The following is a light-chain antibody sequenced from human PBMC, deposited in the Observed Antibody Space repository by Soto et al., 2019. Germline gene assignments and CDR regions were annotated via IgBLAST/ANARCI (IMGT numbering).Light chain of an antibody. CDR3: AAWDVSLNDVV. CDR1: SSNIGSNA. V-gene: IGLV1-44*01. Sequence: QSVLTQPPSASGTPGQRVTISYSGSSSNIGSNAVYWYQQLPGTAPTLLIYSNNQRPSGVPDRFSGSKSGTSASLAISGLQSEDEADYYCAAWDVSLNDVVFGGGTKLTVL. CDR2: SNN. J-gene: IGLJ2*01.